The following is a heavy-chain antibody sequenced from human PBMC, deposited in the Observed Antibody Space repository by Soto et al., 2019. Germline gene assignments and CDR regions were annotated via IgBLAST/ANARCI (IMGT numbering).Heavy chain of an antibody. Sequence: QVQLPESGGGLVKPGGSLRLSCAASGFIFRDFYMSWIRQVPGKGLEWLSKISSSSSSTDYADSVKGRFTISRDNAKNSLYLQMSSLRAEDTAVYYCARDRGGGSIFGGHYGMDVWGQGTTVTVSS. CDR3: ARDRGGGSIFGGHYGMDV. CDR2: ISSSSSST. V-gene: IGHV3-11*06. CDR1: GFIFRDFY. J-gene: IGHJ6*02. D-gene: IGHD3-3*01.